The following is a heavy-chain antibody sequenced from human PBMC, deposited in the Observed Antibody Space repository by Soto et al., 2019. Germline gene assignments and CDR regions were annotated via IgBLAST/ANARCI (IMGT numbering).Heavy chain of an antibody. D-gene: IGHD4-17*01. CDR3: ATWVDYGDFEGLYF. Sequence: ASVKVSCKASGYTVTGYDIHWVRQATGQGLEWMGWVDPNGGGSNSAQKFQGSVTMTWDTSITTAYLDLTRLTTNDTAPSFCATWVDYGDFEGLYFWGQ. V-gene: IGHV1-2*04. CDR2: VDPNGGGS. J-gene: IGHJ1*01. CDR1: GYTVTGYD.